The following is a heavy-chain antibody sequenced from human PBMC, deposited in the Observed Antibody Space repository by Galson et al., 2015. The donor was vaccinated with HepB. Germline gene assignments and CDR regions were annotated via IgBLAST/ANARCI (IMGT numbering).Heavy chain of an antibody. CDR3: ARDHDCGDHGVDG. Sequence: SLRLSCAASGFTFSSYTMHWVRQAPGKGLDWVTLISSDGDNKYYADSVKGRFTISRDNSQNTLYLQMNSLRAEDTAVYYCARDHDCGDHGVDGWGHGTTVAVSS. CDR1: GFTFSSYT. J-gene: IGHJ6*02. D-gene: IGHD4-17*01. V-gene: IGHV3-30-3*01. CDR2: ISSDGDNK.